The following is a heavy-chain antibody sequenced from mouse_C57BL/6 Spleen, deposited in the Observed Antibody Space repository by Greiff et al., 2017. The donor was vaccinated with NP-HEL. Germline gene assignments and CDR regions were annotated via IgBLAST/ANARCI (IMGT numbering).Heavy chain of an antibody. V-gene: IGHV1-37*01. CDR2: INPYNGDT. CDR1: GYSFTGYF. D-gene: IGHD1-1*01. Sequence: EVQVVESGPELVKPGASVKISCKASGYSFTGYFMNWVKQSHGKSLEWIGRINPYNGDTFYNQKFKGKATLTVDKSSSTAHMELLSLTSEDFAVYYCARNYYYGSSSYAMDYWGQGTSVTVSS. J-gene: IGHJ4*01. CDR3: ARNYYYGSSSYAMDY.